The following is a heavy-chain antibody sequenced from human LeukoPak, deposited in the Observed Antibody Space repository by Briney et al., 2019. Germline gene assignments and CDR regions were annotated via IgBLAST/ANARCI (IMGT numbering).Heavy chain of an antibody. CDR3: ARVRVPYYYGSGSYVDY. Sequence: GGSLRLSCAASGFTFSSYAMHWVRQAPGKGLEWVAVISYDGSNKYYADSVKGRFTISRDNSKNTLYLQMNSLRAEDTAVYYCARVRVPYYYGSGSYVDYWGRGTLVTVSS. CDR1: GFTFSSYA. J-gene: IGHJ4*02. CDR2: ISYDGSNK. D-gene: IGHD3-10*01. V-gene: IGHV3-30-3*01.